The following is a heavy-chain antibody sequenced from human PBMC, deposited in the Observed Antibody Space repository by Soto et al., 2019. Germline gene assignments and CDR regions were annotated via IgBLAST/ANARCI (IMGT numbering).Heavy chain of an antibody. J-gene: IGHJ5*02. D-gene: IGHD3-10*01. CDR1: GYSFTSYW. CDR3: ARQTPMVRGWFVP. Sequence: GESLKISFKGSGYSFTSYWITWVLQMPGKGLEWMGTIDPSDSYTNYSPSFQGHVSLSADKSISTVYLQWLSLKASDTAIYYCARQTPMVRGWFVPWGQGTLVTAPQ. V-gene: IGHV5-10-1*01. CDR2: IDPSDSYT.